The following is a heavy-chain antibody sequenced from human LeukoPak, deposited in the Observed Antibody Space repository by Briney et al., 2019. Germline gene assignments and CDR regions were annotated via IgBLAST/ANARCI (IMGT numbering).Heavy chain of an antibody. CDR2: ISGSGGST. D-gene: IGHD3-10*01. Sequence: GGSLRLSCAASGFTVSSYAMSWVRQAPGKGLEWVSAISGSGGSTYYADSVKGLFTISRDNSKNTLYLQMNSLRAEDTAVYYCAKRMIRGVNHDAFDLWGQGTMVTVSS. CDR1: GFTVSSYA. V-gene: IGHV3-23*01. J-gene: IGHJ3*01. CDR3: AKRMIRGVNHDAFDL.